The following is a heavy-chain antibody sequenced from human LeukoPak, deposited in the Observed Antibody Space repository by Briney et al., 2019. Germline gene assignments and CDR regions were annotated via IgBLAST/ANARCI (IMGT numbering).Heavy chain of an antibody. Sequence: SVKVSCKASVCTFSSYAISWVGQAPGQGLEWVGRIFLILGIANYAQKFKSRVTITADKSTSTAYMELSSLRTEDTAVYYCARDCFRYSSSWSRSFDYWGQGTLVTVSS. CDR1: VCTFSSYA. CDR2: IFLILGIA. V-gene: IGHV1-69*04. CDR3: ARDCFRYSSSWSRSFDY. D-gene: IGHD6-13*01. J-gene: IGHJ4*02.